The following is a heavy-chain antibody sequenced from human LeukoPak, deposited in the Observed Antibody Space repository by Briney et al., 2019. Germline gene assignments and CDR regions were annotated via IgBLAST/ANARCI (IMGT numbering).Heavy chain of an antibody. V-gene: IGHV4-39*07. CDR3: ARAIQIWGHDAFEI. CDR2: IYYSGNT. J-gene: IGHJ3*02. CDR1: GVSISSSNSY. D-gene: IGHD3-16*01. Sequence: SETLSLTCTVSGVSISSSNSYWGWIRQPPGKGLEWIGSIYYSGNTYYNASLKSQVSISIDTSKNQFSLRLSSVTAADTAIYYCARAIQIWGHDAFEIWGQGTMVTVSS.